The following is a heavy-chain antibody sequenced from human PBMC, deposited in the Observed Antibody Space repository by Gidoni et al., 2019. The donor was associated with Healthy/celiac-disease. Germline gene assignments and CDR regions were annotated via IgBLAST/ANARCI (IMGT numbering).Heavy chain of an antibody. CDR2: ISSSSTYT. CDR3: ARDEEPFDY. Sequence: EVQLVESGGGLVKPGGSLRLSCAASGFTFSSYTLNWVRQAPGKGLEWVSSISSSSTYTHYADSLKGRFTISRDNAKNSLYLQMNSLRAEDTAVYYCARDEEPFDYWGQGTLVTVSS. V-gene: IGHV3-21*01. J-gene: IGHJ4*02. CDR1: GFTFSSYT. D-gene: IGHD1-26*01.